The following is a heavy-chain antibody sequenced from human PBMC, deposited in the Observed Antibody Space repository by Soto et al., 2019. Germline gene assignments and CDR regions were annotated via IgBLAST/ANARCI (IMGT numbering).Heavy chain of an antibody. J-gene: IGHJ6*02. CDR3: ARVAVYGGNREGFYYYYGMDV. Sequence: ASVKVSCKASGYTFTSYGISWVRQAPGQGLEWMGWISAYNGNTNYAQKLQGRVTMTTDTSTSTAYMELRSLRSDDTAVYYFARVAVYGGNREGFYYYYGMDVWGQGTTVTVSS. V-gene: IGHV1-18*01. CDR1: GYTFTSYG. CDR2: ISAYNGNT. D-gene: IGHD4-17*01.